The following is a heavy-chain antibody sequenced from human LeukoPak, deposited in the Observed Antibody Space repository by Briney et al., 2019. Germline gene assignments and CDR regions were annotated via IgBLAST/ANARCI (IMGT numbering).Heavy chain of an antibody. CDR2: ISSSSSYI. V-gene: IGHV3-21*01. D-gene: IGHD6-13*01. Sequence: KPGGSLRLSCAASGFTFSSYSMNWVRQAPGKGLEWVSSISSSSSYIYYADSVKGRFTISRDNAKNSLYLQMNSLRAEDTAVYYCARDSYSSSWYFDYWGQGTLVTVSS. J-gene: IGHJ4*02. CDR3: ARDSYSSSWYFDY. CDR1: GFTFSSYS.